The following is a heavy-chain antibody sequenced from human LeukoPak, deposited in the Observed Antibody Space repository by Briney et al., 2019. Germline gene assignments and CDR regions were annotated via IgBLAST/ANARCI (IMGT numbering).Heavy chain of an antibody. J-gene: IGHJ3*02. Sequence: ASVKVSCKASGYTFTSYYMHWVRQAPGQGLEWMGRINPNSGGTNYAQKFQGRVTMTRDTSISTAYMELSRLRSDDTAVYYCARDWDYYDSSGYYSDAFDIWGQGTMVTVSS. V-gene: IGHV1-2*06. D-gene: IGHD3-22*01. CDR1: GYTFTSYY. CDR3: ARDWDYYDSSGYYSDAFDI. CDR2: INPNSGGT.